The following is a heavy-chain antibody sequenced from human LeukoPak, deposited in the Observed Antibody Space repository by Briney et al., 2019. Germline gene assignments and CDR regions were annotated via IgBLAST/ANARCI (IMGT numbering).Heavy chain of an antibody. Sequence: GASVKVSCKASGYTFTSYGIGWVRQAPGQGLEWMGWISAYNGNTNYAQKLQGRVTMTTDTSTSTAYMELRSLRSDDTAVYYCARLESYGDYSIKGYYFDYWGQGTLVTVSS. V-gene: IGHV1-18*01. CDR2: ISAYNGNT. J-gene: IGHJ4*02. CDR1: GYTFTSYG. CDR3: ARLESYGDYSIKGYYFDY. D-gene: IGHD4-17*01.